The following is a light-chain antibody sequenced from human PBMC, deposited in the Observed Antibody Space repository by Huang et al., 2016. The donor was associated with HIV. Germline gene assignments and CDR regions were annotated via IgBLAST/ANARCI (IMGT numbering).Light chain of an antibody. Sequence: EIVMTQSTDTLSVSPGERATLSCRARQRVRDKVAWYQQKPGQAPRLLLHATSTRDSCGPAIFSGSGSGTEFTLTISSLQSEDCGVYYCQQYESWPPLTFGGGTKVEIK. J-gene: IGKJ4*01. V-gene: IGKV3-15*01. CDR1: QRVRDK. CDR3: QQYESWPPLT. CDR2: ATS.